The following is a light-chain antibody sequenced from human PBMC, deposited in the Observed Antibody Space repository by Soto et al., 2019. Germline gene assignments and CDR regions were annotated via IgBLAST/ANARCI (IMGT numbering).Light chain of an antibody. CDR3: QQRSNWPPWT. V-gene: IGKV3-11*01. CDR2: DAS. Sequence: EIVLTQSPGTLSLSPGERATLSCRASQSLSNNIYLAWYQQKPGQAPRLLIYDASNRATGIPARFSGSGSGTDFTLTISSLEPEDFAVYYCQQRSNWPPWTFGQGTKVDI. CDR1: QSLSNNIY. J-gene: IGKJ1*01.